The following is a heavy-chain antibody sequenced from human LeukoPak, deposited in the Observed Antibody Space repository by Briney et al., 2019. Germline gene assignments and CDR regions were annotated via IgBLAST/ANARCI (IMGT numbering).Heavy chain of an antibody. Sequence: ASVKVSCTASGYTFTSYGISWVRQAPGQGLEWMGWISAYNGNTNYAQKLQGRVTMTTDTSTSTAYMELRSLRSDDTAVYYCARDSRRLRYFAVDYWGQGTLVTVSS. D-gene: IGHD3-16*01. J-gene: IGHJ4*02. V-gene: IGHV1-18*01. CDR3: ARDSRRLRYFAVDY. CDR2: ISAYNGNT. CDR1: GYTFTSYG.